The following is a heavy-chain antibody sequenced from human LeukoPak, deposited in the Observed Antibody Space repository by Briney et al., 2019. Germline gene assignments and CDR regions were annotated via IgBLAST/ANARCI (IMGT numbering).Heavy chain of an antibody. CDR3: ARTYGSGSFLLDY. Sequence: GASLKISCKGSGYSFSTYWIAWVRQMPGKGLEWMGIIYPGDSDTRYNPSFQGQVTISADKSIDTAYVQWSSLKASDAAMYYCARTYGSGSFLLDYWGQGTLVTVSS. D-gene: IGHD3-10*01. V-gene: IGHV5-51*01. J-gene: IGHJ4*02. CDR2: IYPGDSDT. CDR1: GYSFSTYW.